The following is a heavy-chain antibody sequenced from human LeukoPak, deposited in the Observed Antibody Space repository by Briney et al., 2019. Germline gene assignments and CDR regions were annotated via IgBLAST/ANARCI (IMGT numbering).Heavy chain of an antibody. V-gene: IGHV4-38-2*01. CDR3: ARHGAFYYGLGSSGFVY. CDR1: GYSISSGYY. J-gene: IGHJ4*02. Sequence: SETLSLTCAVSGYSISSGYYWGWIRQPPGKGLELLGSMYHSGSTYYNPPLNSRVTISVDTSKNQFSLKLISVTAADTAVYYCARHGAFYYGLGSSGFVYWGQGTLVTVSS. CDR2: MYHSGST. D-gene: IGHD3-10*01.